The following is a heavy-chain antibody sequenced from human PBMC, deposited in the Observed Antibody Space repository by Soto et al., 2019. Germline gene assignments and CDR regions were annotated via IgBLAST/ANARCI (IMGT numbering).Heavy chain of an antibody. CDR1: GGSISSSIYY. CDR3: ARHVQRYTGYEDY. CDR2: IFYSGNT. V-gene: IGHV4-39*01. J-gene: IGHJ4*02. D-gene: IGHD5-12*01. Sequence: QLQLQESGPGLVKPSETLSLTCTVSGGSISSSIYYWDWIRQPPGKGLEWIGSIFYSGNTYYNPSLKSRVTISVDTSRNQFSLKLSSVTAADTAVYYCARHVQRYTGYEDYWGQGTLVTVSS.